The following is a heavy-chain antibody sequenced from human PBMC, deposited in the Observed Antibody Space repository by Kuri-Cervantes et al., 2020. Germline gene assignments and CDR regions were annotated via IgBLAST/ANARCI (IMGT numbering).Heavy chain of an antibody. CDR1: GYIFPNYG. CDR2: ISVYKGDT. CDR3: ARAYTIFGVVTHFDY. D-gene: IGHD3-3*01. V-gene: IGHV1-18*01. Sequence: ASVKVSCKTSGYIFPNYGISWVRQAPGQGLEWMGWISVYKGDTNYAQKFQGRVTMTTDTPTTTAYMELRSLRSDDTAVYYCARAYTIFGVVTHFDYWGQGTLVTVSS. J-gene: IGHJ4*02.